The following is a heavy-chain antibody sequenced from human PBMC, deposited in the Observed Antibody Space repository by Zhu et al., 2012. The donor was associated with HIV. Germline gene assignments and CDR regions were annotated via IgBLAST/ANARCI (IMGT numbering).Heavy chain of an antibody. CDR2: IHSTGST. V-gene: IGHV4-39*01. J-gene: IGHJ3*02. CDR1: AGSISSDSHY. CDR3: ARHSSGDTCRGICTFDI. Sequence: QVHLQESGPGLVKPSETLSLTCTVSAGSISSDSHYWGWIRQPPGKGLEWIGTIHSTGSTYYNPSPTSRLTIVVDTSKNQLSLTLSSVTAADTAVYYCARHSSGDTCRGICTFDIVGPRDKWSPSLQ. D-gene: IGHD2-15*01.